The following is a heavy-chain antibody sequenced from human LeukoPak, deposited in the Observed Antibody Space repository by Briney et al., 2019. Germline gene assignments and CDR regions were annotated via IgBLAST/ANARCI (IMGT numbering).Heavy chain of an antibody. J-gene: IGHJ4*02. CDR3: AKERGHSKPFDY. D-gene: IGHD4-23*01. CDR2: ISDSVDAT. V-gene: IGHV3-23*01. Sequence: PGGSLRLSCEVSGFIFSYYGMNWVRQAPGTGLEWVSAISDSVDATYYADSVKGRFTISRDNSKSTLYLQMNNLRAEDTALYYWAKERGHSKPFDYWGQGTLVTVSS. CDR1: GFIFSYYG.